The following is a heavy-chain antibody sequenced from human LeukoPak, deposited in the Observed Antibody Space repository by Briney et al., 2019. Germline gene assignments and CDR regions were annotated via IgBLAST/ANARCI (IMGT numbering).Heavy chain of an antibody. Sequence: GGSLRLSCAASGFTFSNAWMSWVRQAPGKGLEWVANIKQDGSEKHYVDSVRGRFTISRDNAKNSLYLQMNSLRAEDTAVYYCAREIFVDYWGQGTLVTVSS. J-gene: IGHJ4*02. V-gene: IGHV3-7*01. CDR1: GFTFSNAW. CDR3: AREIFVDY. CDR2: IKQDGSEK.